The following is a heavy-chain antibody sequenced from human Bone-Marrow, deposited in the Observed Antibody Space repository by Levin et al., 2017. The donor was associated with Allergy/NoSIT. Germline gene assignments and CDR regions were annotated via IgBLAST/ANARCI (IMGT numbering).Heavy chain of an antibody. D-gene: IGHD3-22*01. Sequence: GGSLRLSCAASGFTFSTYAMHWVRQAPGKGLEWVAVVWSDGSYKYYGDSVKGRFTISRDNSKNTVYLHMNSLRAGDTAMYYCARDQDDSSGYFMDQAGIDYWGQGTLVTVSS. CDR1: GFTFSTYA. CDR3: ARDQDDSSGYFMDQAGIDY. J-gene: IGHJ4*02. V-gene: IGHV3-33*01. CDR2: VWSDGSYK.